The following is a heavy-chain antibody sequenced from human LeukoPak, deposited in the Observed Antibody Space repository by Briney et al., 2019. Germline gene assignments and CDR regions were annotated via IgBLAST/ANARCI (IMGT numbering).Heavy chain of an antibody. V-gene: IGHV3-74*01. D-gene: IGHD1-7*01. CDR3: ARAGNYYYDY. Sequence: GGSLRLSCAASGFTFSNSWMHWVRQAPGKGLEWVSRMNSDGSTINCADSVKGRFTISRDNARNILYLQMNSLGSEDTAVYFCARAGNYYYDYWGQGTLVTVSS. CDR2: MNSDGSTI. J-gene: IGHJ4*02. CDR1: GFTFSNSW.